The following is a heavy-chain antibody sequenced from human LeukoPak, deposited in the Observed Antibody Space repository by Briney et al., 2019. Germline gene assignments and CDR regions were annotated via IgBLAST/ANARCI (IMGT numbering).Heavy chain of an antibody. J-gene: IGHJ4*02. CDR1: GFTFSDAW. CDR3: TTRGGSFSIFDY. V-gene: IGHV3-15*01. D-gene: IGHD1-26*01. Sequence: GGSLRLSCAASGFTFSDAWMSWVRQAPGKGLEWVGRIKSKTDGGTTDYAAPVKGRFTISRDDSKNTLYLQINSLKTEDTAVYYCTTRGGSFSIFDYWGQGTLVTVSS. CDR2: IKSKTDGGTT.